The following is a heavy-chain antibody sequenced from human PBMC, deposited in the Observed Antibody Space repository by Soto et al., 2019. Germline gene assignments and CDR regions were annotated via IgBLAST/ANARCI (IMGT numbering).Heavy chain of an antibody. D-gene: IGHD3-22*01. CDR2: IYYSGST. V-gene: IGHV4-30-4*01. Sequence: QVQLQESGPGLVKPSQTLSLTCTVSGGSISSGDYYWSWIRQPPGKDLEWIGYIYYSGSTYYNPSLKSRVTISVDTSKNQFSLKLSSVTAADTAVYYCARGPSYDSSGYYSLPFDYWGQGTLVTVSS. CDR3: ARGPSYDSSGYYSLPFDY. J-gene: IGHJ4*02. CDR1: GGSISSGDYY.